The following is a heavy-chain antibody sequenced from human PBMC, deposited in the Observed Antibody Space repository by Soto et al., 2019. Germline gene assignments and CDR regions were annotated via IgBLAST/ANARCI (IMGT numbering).Heavy chain of an antibody. CDR1: GGSISSSSYY. V-gene: IGHV4-39*01. Sequence: QLQLQESGPGLVKPSETLSLTCTVSGGSISSSSYYWGWIRQPPGKGLAWIGSIYYSGSTYYNPSLKSRVTISVDTSKNQFSLKLTSVTAADTAVYSCARHELLSYGNFLSTFDYWGQGTLVTVSS. CDR3: ARHELLSYGNFLSTFDY. J-gene: IGHJ4*02. D-gene: IGHD4-17*01. CDR2: IYYSGST.